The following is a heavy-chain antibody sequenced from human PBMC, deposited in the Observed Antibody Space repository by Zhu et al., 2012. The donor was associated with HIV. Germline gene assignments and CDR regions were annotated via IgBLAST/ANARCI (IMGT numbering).Heavy chain of an antibody. CDR1: GYTFTGYY. CDR3: ARDAYGSGDY. CDR2: INPNSGGT. J-gene: IGHJ4*02. Sequence: QVQLVQSGAEVKRPGASVKVSCKASGYTFTGYYIHWVRQAPRQGLEWMGRINPNSGGTASVQKFQGRVTMTRDTSITTAYMELSRLRSDDTAVYYCARDAYGSGDYWGQGTLVTVSS. V-gene: IGHV1-2*06. D-gene: IGHD3-10*01.